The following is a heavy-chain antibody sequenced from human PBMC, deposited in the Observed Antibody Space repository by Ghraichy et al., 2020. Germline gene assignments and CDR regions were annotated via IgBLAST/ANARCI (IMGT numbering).Heavy chain of an antibody. CDR1: GYTFTSYG. V-gene: IGHV1-18*01. J-gene: IGHJ3*02. D-gene: IGHD5-18*01. CDR2: ISAYNGNT. CDR3: ARDRRQTAMEPHDGAFDI. Sequence: ASVKVSCKASGYTFTSYGISWVRQAPGQGLEWMGWISAYNGNTNYAQKLQGRVTMTTDTSTSTAYMELRSLRSDDTAVYYCARDRRQTAMEPHDGAFDIWGQGTMVTVSS.